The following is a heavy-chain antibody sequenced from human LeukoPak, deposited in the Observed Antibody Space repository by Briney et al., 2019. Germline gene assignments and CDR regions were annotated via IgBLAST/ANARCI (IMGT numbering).Heavy chain of an antibody. D-gene: IGHD3-9*01. Sequence: SVKVSCKASGGTFSSYAISWVRQAPGQGLEWMGGIIPIFGTANYAQKFQGRVTITTDESTSTAYMELSSLRSDDTAVYYCARVYYDILTGYQNWFDPWGQGTLVTVSS. CDR1: GGTFSSYA. CDR3: ARVYYDILTGYQNWFDP. J-gene: IGHJ5*02. V-gene: IGHV1-69*05. CDR2: IIPIFGTA.